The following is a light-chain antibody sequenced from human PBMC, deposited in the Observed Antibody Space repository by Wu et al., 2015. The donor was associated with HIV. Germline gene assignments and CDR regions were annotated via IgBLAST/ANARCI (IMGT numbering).Light chain of an antibody. J-gene: IGKJ1*01. CDR3: QQYDGSPQT. CDR2: DAS. Sequence: EIVLTQSPGTLSLSPGERATLSCRASQSVRSSFLAWYQQKPGQAPRLLIYDASSRATGTPDRFSGSGSGTDFTLTIARLEPEDSAVYYCQQYDGSPQTFGQGTEVEIK. CDR1: QSVRSSF. V-gene: IGKV3-20*01.